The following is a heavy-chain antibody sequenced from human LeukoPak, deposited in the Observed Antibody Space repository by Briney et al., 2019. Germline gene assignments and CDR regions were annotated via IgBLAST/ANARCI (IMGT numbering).Heavy chain of an antibody. D-gene: IGHD3-9*01. CDR2: IYWNDDK. J-gene: IGHJ3*02. V-gene: IGHV2-5*01. Sequence: SGPTLVNPTQTLTLTCSFSGFSLSTSGVGVGWIRQPPGKALEWLALIYWNDDKRYSPSLKSRLTITKNTSKNQVVLTMTNMDPVDTATYYRAPGNDILTGYQVDAFDIWGQGTMVTVSS. CDR3: APGNDILTGYQVDAFDI. CDR1: GFSLSTSGVG.